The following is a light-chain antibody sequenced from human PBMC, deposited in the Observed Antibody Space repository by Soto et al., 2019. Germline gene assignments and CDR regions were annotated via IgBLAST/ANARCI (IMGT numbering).Light chain of an antibody. CDR1: SSNIGAGYE. CDR3: QSYDTRLSVWV. V-gene: IGLV1-40*01. J-gene: IGLJ3*02. CDR2: RNS. Sequence: QSVLTQPPSVSGAPGQWVTISCTGSSSNIGAGYEVHWYQHLPGTAPKRLIYRNSNRPSGVPDRFSGSKSATSASLDITGLQAEDEADYYCQSYDTRLSVWVFGGGTKLAVL.